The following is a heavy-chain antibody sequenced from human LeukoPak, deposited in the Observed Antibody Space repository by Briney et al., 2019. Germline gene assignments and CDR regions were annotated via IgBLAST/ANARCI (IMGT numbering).Heavy chain of an antibody. V-gene: IGHV1-2*02. CDR1: GYTFSDFY. D-gene: IGHD6-25*01. Sequence: ASVKVSCXASGYTFSDFYMHWVRQARGQGLEWMGWINPNSGDTKYAQKFQGRVTMTRDTSISTAYIELSRLRSDDTAVYYCATLLSNAAFDYWGQGTLVAVSS. J-gene: IGHJ4*02. CDR3: ATLLSNAAFDY. CDR2: INPNSGDT.